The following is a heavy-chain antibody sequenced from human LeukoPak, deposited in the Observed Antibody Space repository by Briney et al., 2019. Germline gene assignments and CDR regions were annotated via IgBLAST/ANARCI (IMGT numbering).Heavy chain of an antibody. V-gene: IGHV3-21*01. Sequence: GGSLRLSCAASGFTFSSYSMNWVRQAPGKGLEWVSSISSSSSYIYYADSVKGGFTISRDNAKNSLYMQMNRLRDEDTGVYYCARDWGGYCSGGSCYPQDPDYFDYWGQGTLVTVSS. CDR3: ARDWGGYCSGGSCYPQDPDYFDY. J-gene: IGHJ4*02. D-gene: IGHD2-15*01. CDR1: GFTFSSYS. CDR2: ISSSSSYI.